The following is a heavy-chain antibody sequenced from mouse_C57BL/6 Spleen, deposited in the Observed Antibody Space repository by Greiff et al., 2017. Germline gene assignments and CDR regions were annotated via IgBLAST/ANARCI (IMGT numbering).Heavy chain of an antibody. D-gene: IGHD2-2*01. J-gene: IGHJ4*01. V-gene: IGHV14-3*01. CDR1: GFNIQNTY. Sequence: EVQRVESVAELVRPGASVKLSCTASGFNIQNTYMHWVKQRPEQGLEWTGRIDPANGNTKYAPKFQGKATITADTSSNTAYLQRSSLTSEDTAIYYCARGMVTTKAMDYWGQGTSVTVSS. CDR2: IDPANGNT. CDR3: ARGMVTTKAMDY.